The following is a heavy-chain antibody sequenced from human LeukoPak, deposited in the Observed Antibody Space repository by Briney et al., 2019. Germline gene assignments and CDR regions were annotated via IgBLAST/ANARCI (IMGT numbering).Heavy chain of an antibody. CDR2: IYYSGST. Sequence: SETLSLTCTVSGGSISSYYWSWIRQPPGKGLEWIGYIYYSGSTNYNPSLKSRVTISVDTSKNQFSLKLSSVTAADTAVYYCATTLKAAASYWGQGTLVTVSS. CDR1: GGSISSYY. D-gene: IGHD6-13*01. J-gene: IGHJ4*02. V-gene: IGHV4-59*12. CDR3: ATTLKAAASY.